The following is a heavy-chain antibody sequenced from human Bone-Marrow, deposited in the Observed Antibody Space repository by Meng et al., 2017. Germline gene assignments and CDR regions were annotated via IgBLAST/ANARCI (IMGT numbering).Heavy chain of an antibody. Sequence: GESLKISCAASGFTFSSYWMHWVRQAPGKGLVWVSRINSDGSSTSYADSVKGRFTTSRDNAKNTLYLQMNSLRAEDTAVYYCARDRSYSSGGGMDVWGQGTTVTVSS. D-gene: IGHD6-19*01. J-gene: IGHJ6*02. CDR3: ARDRSYSSGGGMDV. CDR2: INSDGSST. CDR1: GFTFSSYW. V-gene: IGHV3-74*01.